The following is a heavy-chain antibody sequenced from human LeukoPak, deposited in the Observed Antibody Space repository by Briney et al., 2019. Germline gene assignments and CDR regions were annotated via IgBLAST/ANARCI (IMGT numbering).Heavy chain of an antibody. V-gene: IGHV1-8*01. Sequence: GASVKVSCKASGYTFTSYDINWVRQATGQGLEWMGWMNPNSGNTGYAQKFQGRVTMTRNTSISTAYMELSSLRSEDTAVYYCARSMEVVTAIRYYYYYMDVWGKGTTVTVSS. J-gene: IGHJ6*03. CDR1: GYTFTSYD. CDR2: MNPNSGNT. CDR3: ARSMEVVTAIRYYYYYMDV. D-gene: IGHD2-21*02.